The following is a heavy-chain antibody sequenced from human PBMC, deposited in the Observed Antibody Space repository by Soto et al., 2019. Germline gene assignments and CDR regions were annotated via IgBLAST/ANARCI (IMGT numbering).Heavy chain of an antibody. V-gene: IGHV4-34*01. CDR2: VNYSGST. Sequence: SETLSLTCAVNGGSFTGYYGCWIRQSPGKGLEWIGEVNYSGSTNYNPSLKSRVTISVDTSKNQFFLKLSSVTAADTAVYYCARRQLALYYYYGMDVWGQGTTVTAP. J-gene: IGHJ6*02. D-gene: IGHD6-13*01. CDR1: GGSFTGYY. CDR3: ARRQLALYYYYGMDV.